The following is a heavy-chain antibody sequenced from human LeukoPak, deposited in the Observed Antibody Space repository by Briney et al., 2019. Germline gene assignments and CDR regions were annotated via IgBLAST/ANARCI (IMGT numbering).Heavy chain of an antibody. CDR1: GYTFTGYY. CDR2: INPNSGGT. V-gene: IGHV1-2*02. Sequence: ASVKVSCKASGYTFTGYYMHWVRQAPGQGLEWMGWINPNSGGTNHAQKFQGRVTMTRDTSISTAYMELSRLRSDDTAVYYCARDHYYDSSGLGDWGQGTLVTVSS. D-gene: IGHD3-22*01. J-gene: IGHJ4*02. CDR3: ARDHYYDSSGLGD.